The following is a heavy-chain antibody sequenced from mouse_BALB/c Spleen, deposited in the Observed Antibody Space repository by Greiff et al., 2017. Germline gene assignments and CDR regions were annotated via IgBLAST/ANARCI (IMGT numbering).Heavy chain of an antibody. CDR3: VREGAYGNYWFAY. D-gene: IGHD2-1*01. V-gene: IGHV10S3*01. Sequence: EVQLVETGGGLVQPKGSLKLSCAASGFTFNTNAMNWVRQAPGKGLEWVARIRSKSNNYATYYADSVKDRFTISRDDSQSMLYLQMNNLKTEDTAMYYCVREGAYGNYWFAYWGQGTLVTVSA. CDR1: GFTFNTNA. J-gene: IGHJ3*01. CDR2: IRSKSNNYAT.